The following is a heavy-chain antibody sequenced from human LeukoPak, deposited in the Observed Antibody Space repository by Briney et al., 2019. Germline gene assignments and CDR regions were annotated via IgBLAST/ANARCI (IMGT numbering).Heavy chain of an antibody. D-gene: IGHD3-10*01. J-gene: IGHJ4*02. Sequence: PSETLSLTCTVSGGSIRRYFWNWLRQTPGKGLEWIGHINYSGSTNYYPSLKSRVTISLDTSKNQFSLNLSCVTAADTAVYHCARGSGIYGSGSYSADWGQGTLVTVSS. CDR2: INYSGST. CDR1: GGSIRRYF. V-gene: IGHV4-59*01. CDR3: ARGSGIYGSGSYSAD.